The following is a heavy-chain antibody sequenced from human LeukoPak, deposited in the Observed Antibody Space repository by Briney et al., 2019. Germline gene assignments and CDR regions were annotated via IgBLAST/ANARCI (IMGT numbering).Heavy chain of an antibody. CDR2: ITTNTGNP. V-gene: IGHV7-4-1*02. J-gene: IGHJ4*02. CDR3: ASFYGSGINYFDY. CDR1: GYTFTTYA. D-gene: IGHD3-10*01. Sequence: GASVKVSCKASGYTFTTYAMNWVRQAPGQGLEWMGWITTNTGNPTYAQGFTGRFVFSLDTSVSTAFLQISSLKAEDTAVYYCASFYGSGINYFDYWGQGTLVTVSS.